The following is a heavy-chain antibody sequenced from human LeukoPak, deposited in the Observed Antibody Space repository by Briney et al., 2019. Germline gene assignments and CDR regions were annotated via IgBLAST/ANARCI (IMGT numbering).Heavy chain of an antibody. CDR2: IRVSDGAR. CDR3: AKEPRWEQLHSFDI. CDR1: GFSFPTYA. D-gene: IGHD1/OR15-1a*01. V-gene: IGHV3-23*01. J-gene: IGHJ3*02. Sequence: GGSLRLSCVASGFSFPTYAMMWVRQVPGKGLEWVSSIRVSDGARFYADSVKGRFTMSRDNPKNTLFLQMNSLRPEDTAVYYCAKEPRWEQLHSFDIWGQGTTVTVSS.